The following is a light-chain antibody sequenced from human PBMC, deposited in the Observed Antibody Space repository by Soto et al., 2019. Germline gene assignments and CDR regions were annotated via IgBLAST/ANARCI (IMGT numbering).Light chain of an antibody. CDR3: SSYSSSGTLYV. V-gene: IGLV2-14*01. CDR2: DVS. CDR1: SSDVGDYNY. J-gene: IGLJ1*01. Sequence: QSALTQPASVSGSPGQSITISCTGSSSDVGDYNYVAWYQQHPDKAPKLMIFDVSSRPSGVSNRFSGSKSGNTASLTISGLQAEDEADYFCSSYSSSGTLYVFGTGTKLTVL.